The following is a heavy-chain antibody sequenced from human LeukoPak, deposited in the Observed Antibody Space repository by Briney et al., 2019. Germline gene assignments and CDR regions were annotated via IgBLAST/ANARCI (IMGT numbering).Heavy chain of an antibody. CDR2: ISTSGGST. J-gene: IGHJ4*02. Sequence: GGSLRLSCAASGFTVSSNYMCWLRQAPEKGLEWVSAISTSGGSTYYADSVKGRFTISRDNSKNTLYLQMNSLRAEDTAVYYCAIWFGESKTLDYWGQGTLVTVSS. CDR1: GFTVSSNY. V-gene: IGHV3-23*01. D-gene: IGHD3-10*01. CDR3: AIWFGESKTLDY.